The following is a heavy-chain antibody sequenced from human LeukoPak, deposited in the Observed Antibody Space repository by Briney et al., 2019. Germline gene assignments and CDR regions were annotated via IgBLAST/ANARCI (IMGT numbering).Heavy chain of an antibody. CDR2: IYFSGST. Sequence: SETLSLTCTVSGGSINSHFWTWIRQPPGKGLEWVGYIYFSGSTNYNPSLTSRVTISVDRSKNQFSLKLSSVTAADTAVYYCARYCSSTSCPRNAFDIWGQGTMVTVSS. D-gene: IGHD2-2*01. V-gene: IGHV4-59*08. J-gene: IGHJ3*02. CDR1: GGSINSHF. CDR3: ARYCSSTSCPRNAFDI.